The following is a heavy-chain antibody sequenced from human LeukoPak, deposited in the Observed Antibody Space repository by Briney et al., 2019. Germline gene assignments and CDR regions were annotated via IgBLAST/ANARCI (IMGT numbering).Heavy chain of an antibody. J-gene: IGHJ5*02. Sequence: GGSLRLSCAASGFTFDDYAMHWVRHAPGKGLEWVSGISWNSGSIGYADSVKGRFTISRDNAKNSLYLQMNSLRAEDTALYYCAKGAVWFGESTINWFDPWGQGTLVTVSS. CDR2: ISWNSGSI. D-gene: IGHD3-10*01. V-gene: IGHV3-9*01. CDR1: GFTFDDYA. CDR3: AKGAVWFGESTINWFDP.